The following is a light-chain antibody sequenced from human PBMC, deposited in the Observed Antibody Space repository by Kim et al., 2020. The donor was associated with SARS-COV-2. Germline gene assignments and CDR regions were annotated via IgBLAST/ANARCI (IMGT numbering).Light chain of an antibody. CDR3: KQRTNWPPS. J-gene: IGKJ2*03. V-gene: IGKV3-11*01. CDR2: DAS. CDR1: QSVSIY. Sequence: EVVLTQSPATLSLSPGERATLSCRASQSVSIYLAWYQQKPGQAPRLLIYDASNRATGIPARFSGSGSGTDFTLTISSLEPEDSAVYYCKQRTNWPPSFGQGTKLEI.